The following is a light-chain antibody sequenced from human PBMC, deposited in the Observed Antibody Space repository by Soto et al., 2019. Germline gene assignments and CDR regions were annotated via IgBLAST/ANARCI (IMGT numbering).Light chain of an antibody. CDR3: SSYTSSSTLRV. Sequence: QSVLTQPASVSGSPGQSITISCTGTSSDVGGYNYVSWYQQHPGKAPKLMIYEVSNRPSGVSNRFSGSKSGNTASLTISGPQAEDEVDYYCSSYTSSSTLRVFGTGTKVTVL. J-gene: IGLJ1*01. CDR1: SSDVGGYNY. CDR2: EVS. V-gene: IGLV2-14*01.